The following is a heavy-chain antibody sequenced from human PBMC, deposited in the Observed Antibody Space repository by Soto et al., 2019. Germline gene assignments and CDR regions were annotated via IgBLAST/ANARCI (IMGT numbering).Heavy chain of an antibody. CDR2: TYYRSKWYN. Sequence: SQTLSLTCAISGDSVSSNSAAWNWIRQSPSRGLEWLGRTYYRSKWYNDYAVSVKSRITINPDTSKNQFSLQLNSVTTEDTAVYYCARDPPITIFGVVIRYGMDVWGQGTTVTVSS. J-gene: IGHJ6*02. CDR1: GDSVSSNSAA. CDR3: ARDPPITIFGVVIRYGMDV. V-gene: IGHV6-1*01. D-gene: IGHD3-3*01.